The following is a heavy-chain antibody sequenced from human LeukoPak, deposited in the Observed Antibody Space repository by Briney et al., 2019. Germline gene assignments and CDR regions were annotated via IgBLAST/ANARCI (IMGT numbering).Heavy chain of an antibody. J-gene: IGHJ4*02. Sequence: ASVKVSCKASGYTFTGYYMHWVRQAPGQGLEWMGWINPNSGGTNYAQKFQGRVTMTRDTSISTAYMELSRLRSDDTAVYYRARVPLRSPITMVRGVTLDYWGQGTLVTVSS. CDR1: GYTFTGYY. CDR2: INPNSGGT. V-gene: IGHV1-2*02. CDR3: ARVPLRSPITMVRGVTLDY. D-gene: IGHD3-10*01.